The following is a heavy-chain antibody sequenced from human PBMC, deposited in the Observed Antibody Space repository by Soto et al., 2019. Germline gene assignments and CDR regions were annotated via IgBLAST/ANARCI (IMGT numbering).Heavy chain of an antibody. CDR1: GFTVSSNY. CDR3: AGDPPATRHGMDV. CDR2: IYSGGNT. V-gene: IGHV3-53*01. J-gene: IGHJ6*02. Sequence: GGSLRLSCAASGFTVSSNYMSWVRQAPGKGLEWVSVIYSGGNTYYADSVRGRFTISRDNSKNTLYLQMKSLRAEDTAVYYCAGDPPATRHGMDVWGQGTTVTVSS.